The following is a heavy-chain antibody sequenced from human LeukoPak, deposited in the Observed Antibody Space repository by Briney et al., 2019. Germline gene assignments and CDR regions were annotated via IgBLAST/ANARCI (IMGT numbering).Heavy chain of an antibody. V-gene: IGHV1-18*01. Sequence: VASVKVSCKASGYTFTSYGISWVRQAPGQGLEWMGWISPYNVTTNYAQKFQGRVTMTRDTSTSTVYMELSSLRSEDTAVYYCARDWGYSSSPGYYYYYMDVWGKGTTVTVSS. CDR2: ISPYNVTT. CDR3: ARDWGYSSSPGYYYYYMDV. D-gene: IGHD6-6*01. CDR1: GYTFTSYG. J-gene: IGHJ6*03.